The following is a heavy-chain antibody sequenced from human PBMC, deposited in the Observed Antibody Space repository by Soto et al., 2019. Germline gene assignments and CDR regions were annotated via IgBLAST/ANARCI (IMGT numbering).Heavy chain of an antibody. CDR3: ARGTSHYNYVHVWY. J-gene: IGHJ4*02. V-gene: IGHV3-7*03. D-gene: IGHD3-16*01. CDR1: GFTFSSYW. Sequence: EVQLVESGGGLVQPGGSLRLYCAASGFTFSSYWMSWVRQAPGQALESVANIKQDGRETYYVDSVKGRFTISRDNANSAVYLQMDSVGAEDTAVYYCARGTSHYNYVHVWYWGQGTHVIVSS. CDR2: IKQDGRET.